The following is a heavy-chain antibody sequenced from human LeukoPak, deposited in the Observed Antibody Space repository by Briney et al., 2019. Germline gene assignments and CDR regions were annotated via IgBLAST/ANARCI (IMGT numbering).Heavy chain of an antibody. CDR2: ISSSSSYI. CDR3: ARDRYITMVMDV. Sequence: GGSLRLSCAASGFTFSSYSMNWVRQAPGKGLEWVSSISSSSSYIYYADSVKGRFTISRDNAKNSLYLQVNSLRAEDTAVYYCARDRYITMVMDVWGQGTTVTVSS. CDR1: GFTFSSYS. D-gene: IGHD3-10*01. J-gene: IGHJ6*02. V-gene: IGHV3-21*01.